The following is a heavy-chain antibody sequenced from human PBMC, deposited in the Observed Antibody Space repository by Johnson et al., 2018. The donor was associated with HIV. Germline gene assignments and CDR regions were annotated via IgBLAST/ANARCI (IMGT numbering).Heavy chain of an antibody. V-gene: IGHV3-23*04. CDR1: GFTFSSYA. D-gene: IGHD6-19*01. Sequence: VQLVESGGGLVQPGGSLRLSCAASGFTFSSYAMSWVRQAPGKGLEWVSGISWNSGSIGYADSVKGRFTISRDNSKNTLYLTMNSLRAEDTAVYYCARPPRGSGWYELHDAFDIWGQWTMVTVSS. CDR3: ARPPRGSGWYELHDAFDI. J-gene: IGHJ3*02. CDR2: ISWNSGSI.